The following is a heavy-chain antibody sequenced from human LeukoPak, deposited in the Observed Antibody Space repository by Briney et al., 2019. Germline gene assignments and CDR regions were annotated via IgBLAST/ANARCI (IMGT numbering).Heavy chain of an antibody. CDR2: IIPIIGIT. V-gene: IGHV1-69*04. CDR1: GGTFSSYA. J-gene: IGHJ4*02. Sequence: SVKVSCKASGGTFSSYAISWVRQAPGQGLEWMGRIIPIIGITNYAQKFQGRVTITADKSTSTAYMELRSLRSDDTAVYYCARRRVLRYFDWLLDFDYWGQGTLVTVSS. D-gene: IGHD3-9*01. CDR3: ARRRVLRYFDWLLDFDY.